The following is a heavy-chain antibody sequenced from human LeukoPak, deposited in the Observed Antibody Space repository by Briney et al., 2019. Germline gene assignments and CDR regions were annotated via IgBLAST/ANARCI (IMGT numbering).Heavy chain of an antibody. CDR1: GFTFSDYY. V-gene: IGHV3-11*01. J-gene: IGHJ4*02. D-gene: IGHD6-19*01. Sequence: GGSLRLSCAASGFTFSDYYMSWIRQAPGKGLEWVSYISSSGSTIYYADSVKGRFTISRDNAKNSLYLQMNSLRAEDTAVYYCVVGIAVAAYQFDYWGQGTLVTVSS. CDR2: ISSSGSTI. CDR3: VVGIAVAAYQFDY.